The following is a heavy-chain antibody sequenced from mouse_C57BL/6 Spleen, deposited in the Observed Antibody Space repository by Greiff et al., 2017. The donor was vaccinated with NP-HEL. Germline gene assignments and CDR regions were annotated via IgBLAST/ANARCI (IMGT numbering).Heavy chain of an antibody. Sequence: QVHVKQPGAELVMPGASVKLSCKASGYTFTSYWMHWVKQRPGQGLEWIGEIDPSDSYTNYNQKFKGKSTLTVDKSSSTAYMQLSSLTSEDSAVYYCAREGDYSNPGRFAYWGQGTLVTVSA. V-gene: IGHV1-69*01. D-gene: IGHD2-5*01. CDR2: IDPSDSYT. CDR1: GYTFTSYW. CDR3: AREGDYSNPGRFAY. J-gene: IGHJ3*01.